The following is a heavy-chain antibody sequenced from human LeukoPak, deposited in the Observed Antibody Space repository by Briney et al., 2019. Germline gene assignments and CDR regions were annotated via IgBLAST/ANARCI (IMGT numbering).Heavy chain of an antibody. V-gene: IGHV1-46*01. J-gene: IGHJ4*02. CDR2: TNPSGGST. CDR3: ARVRYSYGLFDY. Sequence: GASVKVSCKASGGTFSSYAISWVRQAPGQGLEWMGITNPSGGSTSYAQKFQGRVTMTRDMSTSTVYVELSSLRSEDTAVYYCARVRYSYGLFDYWGQGTLVTVSS. D-gene: IGHD5-18*01. CDR1: GGTFSSYA.